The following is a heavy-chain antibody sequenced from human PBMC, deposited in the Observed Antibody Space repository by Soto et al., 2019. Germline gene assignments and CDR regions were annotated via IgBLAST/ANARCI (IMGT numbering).Heavy chain of an antibody. Sequence: GESLKISCKGSGYSFTSYWIGWVRQMPGKGLEWMGIIYPGDSDTRYSPSFQGQVTISADKSISTAYLQWSSLKASDTAMYYCARLKMGGASGWYFDYWGQGTLVTVSS. D-gene: IGHD6-19*01. CDR3: ARLKMGGASGWYFDY. J-gene: IGHJ4*02. CDR2: IYPGDSDT. CDR1: GYSFTSYW. V-gene: IGHV5-51*01.